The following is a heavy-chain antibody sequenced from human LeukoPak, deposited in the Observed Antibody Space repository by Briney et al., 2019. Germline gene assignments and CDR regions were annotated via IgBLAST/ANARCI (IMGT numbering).Heavy chain of an antibody. CDR1: GFTFSDSS. V-gene: IGHV3-73*01. CDR3: TRQRPQTGSLDY. D-gene: IGHD1-26*01. CDR2: VRDKTNSYAT. J-gene: IGHJ4*02. Sequence: GGSLRLSSAASGFTFSDSSMHWVRQASGKGLEWVGRVRDKTNSYATGYGESVKGRFTISRDDSKNTAYLEMSSLSVEDTAVYYCTRQRPQTGSLDYWGQGALVTVSS.